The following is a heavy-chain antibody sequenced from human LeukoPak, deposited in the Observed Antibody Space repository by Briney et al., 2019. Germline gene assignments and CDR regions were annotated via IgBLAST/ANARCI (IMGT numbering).Heavy chain of an antibody. CDR3: ARDKEYSSSSDFDY. CDR2: IYTSGST. V-gene: IGHV4-4*07. J-gene: IGHJ4*02. CDR1: GGSISSYY. Sequence: PSETLSLTCTVSGGSISSYYWSWIRQPAGKGLEWIGRIYTSGSTNYNPSLKSRVTMSVDTSKNQFSLKLSSVTAADTAVYYCARDKEYSSSSDFDYWGQGTLVTISS. D-gene: IGHD6-6*01.